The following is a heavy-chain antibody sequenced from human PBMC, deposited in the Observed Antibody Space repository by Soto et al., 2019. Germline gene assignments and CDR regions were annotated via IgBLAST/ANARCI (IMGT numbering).Heavy chain of an antibody. CDR3: ARDSLGYCTSTSCYWSEDY. D-gene: IGHD2-2*01. CDR1: GFTFSTYW. V-gene: IGHV3-7*03. Sequence: EVQLVESGGGLVQPGGSLRLSCSASGFTFSTYWMSWVRQAPGKGLEWVANINKDGSGNYYWDSVKGRFTISRDNAKNSLYLQVNSLRAEDTAVYYCARDSLGYCTSTSCYWSEDYWGQGTLVTVSS. J-gene: IGHJ4*02. CDR2: INKDGSGN.